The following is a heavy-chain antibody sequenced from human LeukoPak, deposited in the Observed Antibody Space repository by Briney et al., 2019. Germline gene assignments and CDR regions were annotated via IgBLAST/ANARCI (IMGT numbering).Heavy chain of an antibody. V-gene: IGHV3-23*01. Sequence: GGSLRLSCAASGFTFSSYAMSWVRQAPGKGLEWVSAISGSGGSTYYADSVKGRFTISRDNSKNTLYLQMNSLRAEDTAVYYCAKALIYSSGWYYFDYWGQGTLVAVSS. CDR2: ISGSGGST. D-gene: IGHD6-19*01. CDR3: AKALIYSSGWYYFDY. CDR1: GFTFSSYA. J-gene: IGHJ4*02.